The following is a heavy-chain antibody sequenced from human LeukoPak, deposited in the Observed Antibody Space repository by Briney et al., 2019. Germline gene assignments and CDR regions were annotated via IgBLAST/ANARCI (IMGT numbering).Heavy chain of an antibody. V-gene: IGHV4-34*01. J-gene: IGHJ6*02. CDR3: ARSLGGDFWSGYSGYYYGMDV. D-gene: IGHD3-3*01. Sequence: SETLSLTCAVYGGSFSGYYWSWIRQPPGKGLEWIGEINHSGSTNYNPSLKSRVTISVDTSKNQFSLKLSSVTAADTAVYYCARSLGGDFWSGYSGYYYGMDVWGQGTTVTVSS. CDR2: INHSGST. CDR1: GGSFSGYY.